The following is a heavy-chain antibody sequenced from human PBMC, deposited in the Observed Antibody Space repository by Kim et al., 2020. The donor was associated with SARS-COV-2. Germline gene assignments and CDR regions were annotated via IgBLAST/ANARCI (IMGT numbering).Heavy chain of an antibody. Sequence: GGSLRLSCAASGFTFSSFAMNWVRQAPGKGLEWVSGISGSGGNTYYADSVKGRFTFSRDNSKNTVHLQMNSLRAEDTAVYYCATDFDWCNSGAWAFA. CDR3: ATDFDWCNSGAWAFA. V-gene: IGHV3-23*01. D-gene: IGHD3-9*01. CDR2: ISGSGGNT. J-gene: IGHJ3*02. CDR1: GFTFSSFA.